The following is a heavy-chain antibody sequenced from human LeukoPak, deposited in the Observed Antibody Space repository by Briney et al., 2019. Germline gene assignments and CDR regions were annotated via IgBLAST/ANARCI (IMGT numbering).Heavy chain of an antibody. CDR1: GGSFSGYY. J-gene: IGHJ4*02. V-gene: IGHV4-34*01. Sequence: SETLSLTCAVYGGSFSGYYWSWIRQPPGKGLEWIGEINHSGSTNYNPSLKSRVTISVDTSKNQFSLKLSSVTAADTAVCYCARGKSGYGDYWGQGTLVTVSS. D-gene: IGHD5-12*01. CDR3: ARGKSGYGDY. CDR2: INHSGST.